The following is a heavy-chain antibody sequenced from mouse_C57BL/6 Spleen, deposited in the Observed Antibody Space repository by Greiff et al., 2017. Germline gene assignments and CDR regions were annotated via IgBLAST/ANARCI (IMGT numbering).Heavy chain of an antibody. CDR1: GFTFSDYG. CDR3: RGNQITHDCAMDY. Sequence: EVKVVESGGGLVKPGGSLKLSCAASGFTFSDYGMHWVRQAPEKGLEWVAYISSGSSTIYYADTVKGRFTISRDNAKNTLFLQMTSLRSEDTAMYCCRGNQITHDCAMDYWGKGTSVTVSS. V-gene: IGHV5-17*01. D-gene: IGHD1-3*01. J-gene: IGHJ4*01. CDR2: ISSGSSTI.